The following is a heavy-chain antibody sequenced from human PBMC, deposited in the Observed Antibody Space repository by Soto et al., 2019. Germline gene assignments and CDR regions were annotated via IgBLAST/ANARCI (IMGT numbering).Heavy chain of an antibody. CDR3: GAPPGGGGY. Sequence: EVQLVESGGGLIQPGGSLRLSCAVSGFTVSNNYMSWVRQAPGKGLEGVSVIYSGGYTAYGDSVKGRFTISRDNSKNTIFLQKKTMGPAAPAVYYCGAPPGGGGYWGQGTLVTVSS. J-gene: IGHJ4*02. CDR2: IYSGGYT. D-gene: IGHD3-10*01. V-gene: IGHV3-53*01. CDR1: GFTVSNNY.